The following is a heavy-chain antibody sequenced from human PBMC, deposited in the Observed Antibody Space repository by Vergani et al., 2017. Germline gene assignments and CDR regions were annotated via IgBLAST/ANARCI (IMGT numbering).Heavy chain of an antibody. J-gene: IGHJ4*02. Sequence: QVQLVQSGAEVKKPGASVKVSCKASGYTFTGYYMHWVRQAPGQGLEWMGGIIPIFGTANYAQKFQGRVTITADESTSTAYMELSSLRSEDTAVYYCARGRQLDHRGYFDYWGQGTLVTVSS. V-gene: IGHV1-69*01. CDR1: GYTFTGYY. CDR2: IIPIFGTA. D-gene: IGHD6-13*01. CDR3: ARGRQLDHRGYFDY.